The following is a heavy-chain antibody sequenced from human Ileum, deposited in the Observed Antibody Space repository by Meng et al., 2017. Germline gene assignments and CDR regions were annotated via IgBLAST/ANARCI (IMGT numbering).Heavy chain of an antibody. Sequence: QGVLGGPGGALFPPGMSLGRALAASGIPFTRSGIHSVRQGPGKGLEWVAMIWSDGSQKYYADSVKGRFTVSRDNSNNMVYLQMDSLRAEDTAVYYCARDKGTTSCDTWGQGTLVTVSS. CDR2: IWSDGSQK. J-gene: IGHJ4*02. CDR3: ARDKGTTSCDT. CDR1: GIPFTRSG. D-gene: IGHD2/OR15-2a*01. V-gene: IGHV3-33*08.